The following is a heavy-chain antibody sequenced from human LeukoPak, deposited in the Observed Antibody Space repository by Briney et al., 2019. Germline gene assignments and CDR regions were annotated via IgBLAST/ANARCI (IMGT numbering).Heavy chain of an antibody. CDR2: ISSSSSTI. V-gene: IGHV3-48*04. CDR1: GFTFSSYS. CDR3: ASAYSSSWDYYYNGMDV. J-gene: IGHJ6*02. D-gene: IGHD6-13*01. Sequence: GGSLRLSCAASGFTFSSYSMNWVRQAPGKGLEWVSYISSSSSTIYYADSVKGRFTISRDNAKNSLYLQMNSLRAEDTAVYYCASAYSSSWDYYYNGMDVWGQGTTVTVSS.